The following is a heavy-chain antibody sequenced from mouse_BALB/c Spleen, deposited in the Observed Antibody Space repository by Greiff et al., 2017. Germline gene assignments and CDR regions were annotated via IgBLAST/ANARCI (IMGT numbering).Heavy chain of an antibody. CDR2: IYPGDGDT. Sequence: VKLQQSGAELARPGASVKLSCKASGYTFTSYWMQWVKQRPGQGLEWIGAIYPGDGDTRYTQKFKGKATLTADKSSSTAYMQLSSLASEDSAVYYCARGGTGPWFAYWGQGTLVTVSA. J-gene: IGHJ3*01. V-gene: IGHV1-87*01. D-gene: IGHD3-3*01. CDR3: ARGGTGPWFAY. CDR1: GYTFTSYW.